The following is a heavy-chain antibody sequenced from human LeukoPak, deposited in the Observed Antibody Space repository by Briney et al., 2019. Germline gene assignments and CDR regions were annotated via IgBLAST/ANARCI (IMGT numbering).Heavy chain of an antibody. CDR3: ARGDHSNNHPFDY. CDR2: ISYDGSNK. D-gene: IGHD4-11*01. Sequence: GGSLRLSCAASGFTFSSYGMHWVRQAPGKGLEWVAVISYDGSNKYYADSVKGRFTISRDNSKNTLYLQMHSLRVDDTAVYYCARGDHSNNHPFDYWGQGTLVTVSS. CDR1: GFTFSSYG. J-gene: IGHJ4*02. V-gene: IGHV3-30*03.